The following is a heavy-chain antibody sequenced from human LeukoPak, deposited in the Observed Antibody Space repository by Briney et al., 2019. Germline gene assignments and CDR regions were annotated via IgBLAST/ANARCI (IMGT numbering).Heavy chain of an antibody. CDR1: GDSISSYY. CDR3: ARRGTDSGWDFDY. J-gene: IGHJ4*02. D-gene: IGHD6-19*01. CDR2: IYTSGST. V-gene: IGHV4-4*07. Sequence: SETLSLTCAVSGDSISSYYWSWLRQPAGKGLEWIGQIYTSGSTNYKPSLKSRVTMSVDMSKNQLSLELSSVTAADTAVYYCARRGTDSGWDFDYWGQGTLVTVSS.